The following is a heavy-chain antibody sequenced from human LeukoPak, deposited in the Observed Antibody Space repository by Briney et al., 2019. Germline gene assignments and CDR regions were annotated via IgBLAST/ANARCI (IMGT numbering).Heavy chain of an antibody. J-gene: IGHJ4*02. V-gene: IGHV3-15*06. D-gene: IGHD2-2*02. Sequence: PGGSLRLSCAASGFTCSNAWMSWVRQAPGKGLEWVGRIKSKTDGGTTNYAAPVKGRFTISRDDSKNTLYLQMNSLKTEDTAVYYCTTSDCSSTSCYRVRFDYWGQGTLVTVSS. CDR2: IKSKTDGGTT. CDR3: TTSDCSSTSCYRVRFDY. CDR1: GFTCSNAW.